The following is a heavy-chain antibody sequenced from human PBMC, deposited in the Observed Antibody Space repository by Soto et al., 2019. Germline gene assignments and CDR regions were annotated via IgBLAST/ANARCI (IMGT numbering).Heavy chain of an antibody. Sequence: SETLSLTCAVSGGSISSSNWWSCVRQPPGKGLEWIGEIYHSGSTNHNPSLKSRVTISVDKSKNQFSLKLSSVTAADTAVYYCARVGLLNYFDYWGQGTLVTVSS. J-gene: IGHJ4*02. V-gene: IGHV4-4*02. D-gene: IGHD2-21*02. CDR1: GGSISSSNW. CDR2: IYHSGST. CDR3: ARVGLLNYFDY.